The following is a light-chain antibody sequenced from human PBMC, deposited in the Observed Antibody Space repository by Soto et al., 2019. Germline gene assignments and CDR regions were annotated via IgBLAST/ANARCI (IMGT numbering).Light chain of an antibody. CDR3: QQSYGTPIT. J-gene: IGKJ5*01. V-gene: IGKV1-39*01. Sequence: DLQMTQSPSSLSASVGDRVTITCRAGQSISSYLNWYQQKPGKAPKLLIYASSSLQSGVPSRFSGSGYGTDFTLTISSLQPEDFATYYCQQSYGTPITFGQVTRMEIK. CDR1: QSISSY. CDR2: ASS.